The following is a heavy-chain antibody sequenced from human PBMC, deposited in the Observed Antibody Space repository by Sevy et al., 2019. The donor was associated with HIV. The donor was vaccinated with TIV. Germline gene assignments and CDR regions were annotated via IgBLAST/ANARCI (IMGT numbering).Heavy chain of an antibody. CDR3: AKDVGASSGPTGGVDY. CDR2: ISWNSGSI. J-gene: IGHJ4*02. Sequence: GGYLRLSCADSGFTFDDYAMHWVRQAPGKDLEWVSGISWNSGSIGYADSVKGGFTISRDNAKNSLYLQMNSLRAEDTALYYCAKDVGASSGPTGGVDYWGQGTLVTVSS. CDR1: GFTFDDYA. D-gene: IGHD6-19*01. V-gene: IGHV3-9*01.